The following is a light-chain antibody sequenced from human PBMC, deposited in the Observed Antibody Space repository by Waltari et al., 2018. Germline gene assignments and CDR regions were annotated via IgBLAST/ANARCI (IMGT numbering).Light chain of an antibody. CDR1: KLGDKY. J-gene: IGLJ2*01. V-gene: IGLV3-1*01. CDR3: QAWDSPTYVV. Sequence: SYELTQPPSVSVSPGQTAIITCSGNKLGDKYACWYQQKPGQSPVLVIYEDKKRPSGIPERFSGSNSGNTATLTISETQAMDEADYCCQAWDSPTYVVFGGGTKLTVL. CDR2: EDK.